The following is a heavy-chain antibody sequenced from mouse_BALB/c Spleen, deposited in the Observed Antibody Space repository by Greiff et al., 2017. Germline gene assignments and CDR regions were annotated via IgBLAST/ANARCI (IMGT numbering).Heavy chain of an antibody. D-gene: IGHD2-4*01. CDR1: GFAFSSYD. CDR2: ISSGGGST. J-gene: IGHJ4*01. V-gene: IGHV5-12-1*01. CDR3: ARGLRRKDYYAMDY. Sequence: EVKLVESGGGLVKPGGSLKLSCAASGFAFSSYDMSWVRQTPEKRLEWVAYISSGGGSTYYPDTVKGRFTISRDNAKNTLYLQMSRLKSEDTAMYYCARGLRRKDYYAMDYWGQGTSVTVSS.